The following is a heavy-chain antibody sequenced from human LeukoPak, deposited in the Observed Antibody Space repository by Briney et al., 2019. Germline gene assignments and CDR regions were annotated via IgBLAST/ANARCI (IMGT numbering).Heavy chain of an antibody. D-gene: IGHD6-19*01. Sequence: PGGSLRLSCAASGFTFSTYGMHWVRQAPGKGLDWVAFIRYDGSEGYYADSVKDRFTVSRDNSKNTLYLQMNSLRVEDTAVYYCAKVGYGWYEADYWGQGTLVTVSS. CDR2: IRYDGSEG. CDR1: GFTFSTYG. J-gene: IGHJ4*02. CDR3: AKVGYGWYEADY. V-gene: IGHV3-30*02.